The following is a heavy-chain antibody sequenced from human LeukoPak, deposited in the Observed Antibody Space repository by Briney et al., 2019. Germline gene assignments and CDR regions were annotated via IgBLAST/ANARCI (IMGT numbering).Heavy chain of an antibody. CDR1: GYTFTIYG. J-gene: IGHJ6*02. CDR3: ARYCSSTSCRTYYYYGMDV. D-gene: IGHD2-2*01. Sequence: GASVKVSCKASGYTFTIYGISWVRQAPGQGLEWMGWISAYNGNTNYAQKLQGRVTMTTDTSTSTAYMELRSLRSDDTAVYYCARYCSSTSCRTYYYYGMDVWGQGTTVTVSS. V-gene: IGHV1-18*01. CDR2: ISAYNGNT.